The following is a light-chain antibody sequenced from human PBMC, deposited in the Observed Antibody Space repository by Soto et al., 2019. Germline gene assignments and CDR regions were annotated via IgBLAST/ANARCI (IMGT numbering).Light chain of an antibody. CDR3: QQHINWPLT. J-gene: IGKJ4*01. V-gene: IGKV3-11*01. Sequence: EIVLTQSPATLSLSPGERATLSCRASETIRSLLAWYQQRPGQPPRLLIYDTSNRATGIPARFSGSGSGTDFTLTISSLEPEDFALYYCQQHINWPLTFGGGTKVDIK. CDR1: ETIRSL. CDR2: DTS.